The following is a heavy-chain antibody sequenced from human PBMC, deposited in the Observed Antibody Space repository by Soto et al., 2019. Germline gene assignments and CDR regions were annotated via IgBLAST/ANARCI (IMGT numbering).Heavy chain of an antibody. V-gene: IGHV4-39*01. Sequence: SETLSLTCTVSGGSISSSSYYWGWIRQPPGKGLEWIGSIYYSGSTYYNPSLKSRVTISVDTSKNQFSLKLSSVNAADTAVYYCSRRKNYYDSSGYMYYFDYWGQGTLVTVSS. CDR1: GGSISSSSYY. J-gene: IGHJ4*02. CDR3: SRRKNYYDSSGYMYYFDY. D-gene: IGHD3-22*01. CDR2: IYYSGST.